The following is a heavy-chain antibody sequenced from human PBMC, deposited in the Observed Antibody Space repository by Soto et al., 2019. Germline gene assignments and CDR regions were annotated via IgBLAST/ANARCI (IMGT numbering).Heavy chain of an antibody. J-gene: IGHJ5*02. V-gene: IGHV3-21*01. CDR3: TRARAIAVSWFDP. CDR1: GLAFSSYG. D-gene: IGHD6-19*01. Sequence: PAGSLRLSCAAFGLAFSSYGMTWVRQAPGKGLEWVSSISSSSSYIYYADSVKGRFTISRDNAKNSLYLQMNILRAEYTAVYYCTRARAIAVSWFDPWGQGTLVTVSS. CDR2: ISSSSSYI.